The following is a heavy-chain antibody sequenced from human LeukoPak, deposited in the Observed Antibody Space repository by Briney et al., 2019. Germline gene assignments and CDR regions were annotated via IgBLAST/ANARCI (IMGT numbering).Heavy chain of an antibody. CDR3: AKFWSGYHYFDY. CDR2: ISYDGSNK. CDR1: GFTFSSYA. Sequence: GGSLRLSCAASGFTFSSYAMHWVRQAPGKGLEWVAVISYDGSNKYYADSVKGRFTISRDNSKNTLYLQMNSLRAEDTAVYYCAKFWSGYHYFDYWGQGTLVTVSS. V-gene: IGHV3-30-3*02. D-gene: IGHD3-3*01. J-gene: IGHJ4*02.